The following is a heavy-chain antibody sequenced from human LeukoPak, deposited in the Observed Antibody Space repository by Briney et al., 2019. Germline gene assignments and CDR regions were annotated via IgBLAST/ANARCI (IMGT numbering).Heavy chain of an antibody. J-gene: IGHJ3*02. CDR3: ARVIWGEAVPGISDDAFDI. Sequence: PVASVKVSCKASGYTFTSYYMHWVRQAPGQGLEWMGIINPSGGSTSYAQKFQGRVTITRDTSASTAYMELSSLRSEDTAVYYCARVIWGEAVPGISDDAFDIWGQGTMVTVSS. D-gene: IGHD6-19*01. V-gene: IGHV1-46*01. CDR2: INPSGGST. CDR1: GYTFTSYY.